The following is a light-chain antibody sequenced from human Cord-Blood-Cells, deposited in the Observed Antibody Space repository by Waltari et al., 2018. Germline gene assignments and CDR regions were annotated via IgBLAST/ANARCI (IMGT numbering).Light chain of an antibody. CDR3: QQSYSTPWT. V-gene: IGKV1-39*01. J-gene: IGKJ1*01. CDR1: ESVSSY. Sequence: FQMTQSPSSLSASVGDRVTITCRDSESVSSYLNWYQQKPWKGPKLLIYAASSLQSGVPSRYRGSGSGTDFAVTISSLQPEDFATYYCQQSYSTPWTFGPGTTGESK. CDR2: AAS.